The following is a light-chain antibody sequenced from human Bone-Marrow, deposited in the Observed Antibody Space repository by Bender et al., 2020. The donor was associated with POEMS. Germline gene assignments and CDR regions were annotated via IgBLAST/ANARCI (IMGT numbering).Light chain of an antibody. Sequence: SYELTQPPSVSVSPGQTASITCSGDKLGEKYVCWHQQKAGQPPVMVIYEDSKRPSGIPERFSGSNSGNTATLTISGTQAMDEADYFCQAWDSITAVFGGGTKLTVL. CDR1: KLGEKY. CDR2: EDS. V-gene: IGLV3-1*01. CDR3: QAWDSITAV. J-gene: IGLJ3*02.